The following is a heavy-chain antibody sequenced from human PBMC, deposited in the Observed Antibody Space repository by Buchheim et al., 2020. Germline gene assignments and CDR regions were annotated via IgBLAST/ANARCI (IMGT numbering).Heavy chain of an antibody. V-gene: IGHV4-4*02. J-gene: IGHJ3*02. CDR3: ARGCGGEGCTSVDAFDI. CDR1: GDSISRNNW. D-gene: IGHD2-21*01. CDR2: IYPNGRT. Sequence: QVQVQESGPGLVKPSGTLSLTCGVSGDSISRNNWWAWVRQSPGRGLEWIGEIYPNGRTSHSPSLKSRLTLSADSSKNSLSLKLTSVTAADTGVYFCARGCGGEGCTSVDAFDIWGQG.